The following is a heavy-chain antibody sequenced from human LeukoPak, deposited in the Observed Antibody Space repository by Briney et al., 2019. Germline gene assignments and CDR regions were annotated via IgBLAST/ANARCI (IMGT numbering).Heavy chain of an antibody. CDR1: GFTVSTNY. CDR2: IYSAGST. V-gene: IGHV3-66*02. D-gene: IGHD3-10*01. Sequence: GGSLRLSCAASGFTVSTNYISWVRQAPGKGLEWVSVIYSAGSTYYADSVKGRFTISRDNSKNTVYLQMNSLRPDDTAVYYCSREGGSGSYGYDYWGQGTLVTVSS. J-gene: IGHJ4*02. CDR3: SREGGSGSYGYDY.